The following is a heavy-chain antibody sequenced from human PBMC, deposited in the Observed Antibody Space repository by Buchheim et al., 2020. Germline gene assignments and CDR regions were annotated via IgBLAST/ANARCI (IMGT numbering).Heavy chain of an antibody. D-gene: IGHD6-19*01. J-gene: IGHJ4*02. CDR1: GFTFSSYA. Sequence: QVQLVESGGGVVQPGRSLRLSCAASGFTFSSYALHWVRRALGKGLEWVAVILYDGSNKNYSDSLKGRFTISRDNSKNHLYQQMNGLRAEDTAVYYCARFPYSSGWYYFDYWGQGTL. V-gene: IGHV3-30*04. CDR3: ARFPYSSGWYYFDY. CDR2: ILYDGSNK.